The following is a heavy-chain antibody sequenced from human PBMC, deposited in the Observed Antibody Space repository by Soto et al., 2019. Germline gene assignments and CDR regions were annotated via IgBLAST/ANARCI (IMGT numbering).Heavy chain of an antibody. CDR3: ANGDGWQQLVGGDFDY. CDR2: ISYDGSNK. CDR1: GFTFSSYG. J-gene: IGHJ4*02. Sequence: GGSLRLSCAASGFTFSSYGMHWVRQAPGKGLEWVAVISYDGSNKYYADSVKGRFTISRDNSKNTLYLQMNSLRAEDTAVYYCANGDGWQQLVGGDFDYWGQGTLVTVSS. D-gene: IGHD6-13*01. V-gene: IGHV3-30*18.